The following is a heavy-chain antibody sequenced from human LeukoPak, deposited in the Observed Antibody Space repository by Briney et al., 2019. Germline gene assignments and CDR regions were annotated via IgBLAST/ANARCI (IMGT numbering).Heavy chain of an antibody. CDR1: GFTFSSYG. J-gene: IGHJ4*02. CDR3: AKDLLGYCSSTSCYGFDY. D-gene: IGHD2-2*01. CDR2: ISYDGSNK. V-gene: IGHV3-30*18. Sequence: GGSLRLSCAASGFTFSSYGMHWVRQAPGKGLEWVAVISYDGSNKYYADSVKGRFTISRDNSKNTLYPQMNSLRAEDTAVYYCAKDLLGYCSSTSCYGFDYWGQGTLVTVSP.